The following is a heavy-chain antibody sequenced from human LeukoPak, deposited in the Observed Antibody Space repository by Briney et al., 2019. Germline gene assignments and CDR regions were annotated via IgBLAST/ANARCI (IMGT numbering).Heavy chain of an antibody. CDR3: AKGSPSGRYDFWSGYSDLYNWFDP. J-gene: IGHJ5*02. Sequence: GGSLRLSCAASGFTFSSYGMHWVRQAPGKGLEWVAVISYGGSNKYYADSVKGRFTISRDNSKNTLYLQMNSLRAEDTAVYYCAKGSPSGRYDFWSGYSDLYNWFDPWGQGTLVTVSS. V-gene: IGHV3-30*18. CDR2: ISYGGSNK. CDR1: GFTFSSYG. D-gene: IGHD3-3*01.